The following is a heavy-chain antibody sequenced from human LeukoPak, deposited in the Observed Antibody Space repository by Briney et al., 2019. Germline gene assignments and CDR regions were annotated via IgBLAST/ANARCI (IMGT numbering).Heavy chain of an antibody. CDR3: TTDTWYSAGH. V-gene: IGHV3-7*03. CDR2: IKKDGSEK. D-gene: IGHD2-15*01. CDR1: GFIFSGSW. J-gene: IGHJ4*02. Sequence: GGSLRLSCTPSGFIFSGSWMAWIRQAPGKGLEWVAIIKKDGSEKYYVDSMKGRFTISRDNAKNSLFLQMNSLRAEDTAIYYCTTDTWYSAGHWGQGTLVTVSS.